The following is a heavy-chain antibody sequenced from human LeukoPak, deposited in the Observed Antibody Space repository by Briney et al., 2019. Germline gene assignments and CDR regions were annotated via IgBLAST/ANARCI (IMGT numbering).Heavy chain of an antibody. D-gene: IGHD3-10*01. CDR1: GFTLSNYA. V-gene: IGHV3-23*01. J-gene: IGHJ3*01. Sequence: PGGSLRLSCAASGFTLSNYAMTWVRQAPGEGLEWVSGIGGRGGSTYSAASVKGRFTISTDNSKNTLYLQMNSLRAEDTAVYYCVGVREGHRDVFDVWGQGTMVTVS. CDR2: IGGRGGST. CDR3: VGVREGHRDVFDV.